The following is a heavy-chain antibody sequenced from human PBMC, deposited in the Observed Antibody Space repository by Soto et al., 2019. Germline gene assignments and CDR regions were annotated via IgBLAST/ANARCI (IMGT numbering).Heavy chain of an antibody. D-gene: IGHD4-17*01. Sequence: QVQLQESGPGLVKPSQTLSLTCTVSGGSISSGGYYWSWIRQHPGKGLEWIGYIYYSGSTYYNPSLKSRVTISVDTSKIQFSLKLSSVTAADTAVYYCATDGDYHNTWYFDLWGRGTLVTVSS. V-gene: IGHV4-31*03. CDR1: GGSISSGGYY. J-gene: IGHJ2*01. CDR3: ATDGDYHNTWYFDL. CDR2: IYYSGST.